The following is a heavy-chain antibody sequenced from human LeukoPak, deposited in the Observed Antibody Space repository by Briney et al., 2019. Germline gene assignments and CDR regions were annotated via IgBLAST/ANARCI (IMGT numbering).Heavy chain of an antibody. CDR2: ISTSVST. J-gene: IGHJ4*02. D-gene: IGHD3-22*01. Sequence: SETLSLTCTVSGGSISDYYWTWIRQPAGKGLEWIGRISTSVSTNYNPSLKSRVTMSVDTSKNQFSLKLSSVTAADTAVYYCARRLSDSSGPIGYWGQGTLVTVSS. CDR1: GGSISDYY. CDR3: ARRLSDSSGPIGY. V-gene: IGHV4-4*07.